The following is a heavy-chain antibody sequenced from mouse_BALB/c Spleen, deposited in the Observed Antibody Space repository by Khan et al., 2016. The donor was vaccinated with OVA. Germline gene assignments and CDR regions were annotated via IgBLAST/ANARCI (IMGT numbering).Heavy chain of an antibody. V-gene: IGHV3-2*02. J-gene: IGHJ4*01. D-gene: IGHD1-2*01. CDR2: ISYSGAT. Sequence: EVQLQESGPGLVKPSQSLSLTCTVTGYSITSNYAWSWIRQFPGNKLEWLGYISYSGATNYNPSLKSRISVTRDTSENQFFLQLNSVTTEDTATYYCARQDYYGDALDYWSRGASVTVSS. CDR3: ARQDYYGDALDY. CDR1: GYSITSNYA.